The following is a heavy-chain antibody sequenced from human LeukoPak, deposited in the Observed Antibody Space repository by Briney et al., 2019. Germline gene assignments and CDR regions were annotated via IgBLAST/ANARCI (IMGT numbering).Heavy chain of an antibody. Sequence: GGSLRLSCAASGFTFSSYEMNWVRQAPGKGLEWVSYISSSGSTIYYADSVKGRFTISRDNAKNSLYLQMNSLRAEDTAVYYCAGLPYDFWSGYSPSGWGQGTLVTVSS. CDR1: GFTFSSYE. J-gene: IGHJ4*02. CDR3: AGLPYDFWSGYSPSG. CDR2: ISSSGSTI. D-gene: IGHD3-3*01. V-gene: IGHV3-48*03.